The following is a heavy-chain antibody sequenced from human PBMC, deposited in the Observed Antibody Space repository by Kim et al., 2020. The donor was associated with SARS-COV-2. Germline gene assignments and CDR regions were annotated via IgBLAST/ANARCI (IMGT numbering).Heavy chain of an antibody. CDR3: ARVKKGQWLVIENYFDY. V-gene: IGHV4-39*01. J-gene: IGHJ4*02. CDR2: IYYSGST. Sequence: SETLSLTCTVSGGSISSSSYYWGWIRQPPGKGLEWIGSIYYSGSTYYNPSLKSRVTISVDTSKNQFSLKLSSVTAADTAVYYCARVKKGQWLVIENYFDYWGQGTLVTVSS. CDR1: GGSISSSSYY. D-gene: IGHD6-19*01.